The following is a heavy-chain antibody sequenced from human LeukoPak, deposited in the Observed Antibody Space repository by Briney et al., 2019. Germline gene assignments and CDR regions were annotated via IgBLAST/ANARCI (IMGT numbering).Heavy chain of an antibody. CDR3: ARVTYGDYDGGAFDI. Sequence: GASVKVSCKASGGTFSSYAISWVRQAPGQGLEWMGGIIPIFGTANYAQKFQGRVTMTTDTSTSTAYMELRSLRSDDTAVYYCARVTYGDYDGGAFDIWGQGTMVTVSS. CDR1: GGTFSSYA. V-gene: IGHV1-69*05. CDR2: IIPIFGTA. D-gene: IGHD4-17*01. J-gene: IGHJ3*02.